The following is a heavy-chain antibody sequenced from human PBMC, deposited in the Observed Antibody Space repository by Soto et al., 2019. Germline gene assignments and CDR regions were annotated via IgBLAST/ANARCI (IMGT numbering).Heavy chain of an antibody. CDR3: TRPPPGIAVAGTDS. V-gene: IGHV3-73*02. Sequence: EVQLVESGGGLVQPGGSLKLSCAASGFTFSGSAMHWVRQASGKGLEWVGRIRSKANSYATAYAASVKGRFTISRDDSKNTAYLQMNSLKTEATAVYYCTRPPPGIAVAGTDSWGQGTLVTVSS. CDR1: GFTFSGSA. J-gene: IGHJ5*01. CDR2: IRSKANSYAT. D-gene: IGHD6-19*01.